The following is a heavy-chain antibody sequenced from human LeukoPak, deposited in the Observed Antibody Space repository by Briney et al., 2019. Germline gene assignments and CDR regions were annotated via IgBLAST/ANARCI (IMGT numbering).Heavy chain of an antibody. CDR3: AKSGSYQPRDVDY. J-gene: IGHJ4*02. Sequence: DSVKGRFTISRDNAKNSLYLQMNSLRAEDTAVYYCAKSGSYQPRDVDYWGQGTLVTVSS. D-gene: IGHD1-26*01. V-gene: IGHV3-11*03.